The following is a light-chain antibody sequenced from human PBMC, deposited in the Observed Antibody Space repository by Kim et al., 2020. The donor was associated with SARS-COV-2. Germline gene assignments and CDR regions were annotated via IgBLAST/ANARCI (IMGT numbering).Light chain of an antibody. CDR1: SLSIRSDY. Sequence: ELTQPPSASGTPGQRVTISCSGSSLSIRSDYVHWYQQLPGTAPKLFIYKDNQRPSGVPDRFSGSRSGTSASLAISGLRSEDEADYYCATWDDSLSGWVFGGGTQLTVL. CDR3: ATWDDSLSGWV. J-gene: IGLJ3*02. CDR2: KDN. V-gene: IGLV1-47*01.